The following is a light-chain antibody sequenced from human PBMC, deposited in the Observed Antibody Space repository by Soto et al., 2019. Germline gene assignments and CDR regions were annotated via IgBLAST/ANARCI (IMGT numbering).Light chain of an antibody. CDR3: QQSYTTPVYT. CDR2: AAS. Sequence: IQMTQSPSSLSASVGDRVTITCRASQTIIFYLNWYQQKPGQAPRLLIYAASNLQSGVPSRFSGSGSGTEFTLTISSLQPEDFATYFCQQSYTTPVYTFGQGTKVDIK. CDR1: QTIIFY. V-gene: IGKV1-39*01. J-gene: IGKJ2*01.